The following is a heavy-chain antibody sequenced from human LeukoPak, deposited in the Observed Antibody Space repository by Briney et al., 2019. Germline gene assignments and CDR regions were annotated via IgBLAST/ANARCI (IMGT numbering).Heavy chain of an antibody. D-gene: IGHD3-16*02. Sequence: ASVKVSCTASGYTFTGYYMHWVRQAPGQGLEWMGRINPNSGGTNYAQKLQGRVTMTTDTSTSTAYMELRSLRSDDTAVYYCARDLPRLGELSSIDYWGQGTLVTVSS. J-gene: IGHJ4*02. CDR1: GYTFTGYY. V-gene: IGHV1-2*06. CDR3: ARDLPRLGELSSIDY. CDR2: INPNSGGT.